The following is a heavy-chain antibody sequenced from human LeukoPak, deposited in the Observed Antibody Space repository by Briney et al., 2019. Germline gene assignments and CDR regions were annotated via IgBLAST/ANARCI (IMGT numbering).Heavy chain of an antibody. J-gene: IGHJ4*02. CDR2: IYYSGST. Sequence: SETLSLTCTVSGGSISSSSYYWGWIRQPPVKGLEWIGSIYYSGSTYYNPSLKSRVTISVDTSKNQFSLKLSSVTAADTAVYYCTGYCSSTSCYLFDYWGQGTLVTVSS. CDR1: GGSISSSSYY. V-gene: IGHV4-39*01. D-gene: IGHD2-2*01. CDR3: TGYCSSTSCYLFDY.